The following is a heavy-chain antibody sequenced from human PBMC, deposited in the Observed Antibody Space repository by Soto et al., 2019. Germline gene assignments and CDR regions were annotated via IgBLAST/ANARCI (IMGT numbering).Heavy chain of an antibody. D-gene: IGHD3-3*01. V-gene: IGHV4-59*01. Sequence: AETLTLTCTVSCCSISSYYLSWVRQPPGKGLEWIGSIYYGGSTNYNPSLKSRVTISVDTSKSQFSLKLSSVTVADTAVYYWARGGAGEDTYYYVWSGDSSYYFGYWGQGAQVTVSS. CDR2: IYYGGST. CDR1: CCSISSYY. CDR3: ARGGAGEDTYYYVWSGDSSYYFGY. J-gene: IGHJ4*02.